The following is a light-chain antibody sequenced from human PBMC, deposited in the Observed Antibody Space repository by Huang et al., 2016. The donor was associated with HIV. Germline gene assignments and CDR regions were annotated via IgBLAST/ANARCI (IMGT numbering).Light chain of an antibody. CDR3: QQRSNWFT. J-gene: IGKJ4*01. V-gene: IGKV3-11*01. CDR2: DAS. CDR1: QSVSSY. Sequence: EIVLTQSPATLSLSPGESATLSCRASQSVSSYLAWYQQKPGQSPRLLIYDASNRATDIPARFSGSGSVTDFTLTISSLEPEDFAVYYCQQRSNWFTFGGGTKVEIK.